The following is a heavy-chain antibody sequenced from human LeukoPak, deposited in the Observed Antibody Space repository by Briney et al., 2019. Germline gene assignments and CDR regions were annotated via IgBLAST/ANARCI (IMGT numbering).Heavy chain of an antibody. J-gene: IGHJ4*02. CDR1: GYTFTSYY. Sequence: ASVKVSCKASGYTFTSYYMRWVRQAPGQGLEWMGIINPSRGSTSYAQKFQGRVTMTRDTSTSTGYMELSRLRSEDTAVYYCARDHEYYYGSGSYYPGGCDYWGQGTLVTVSS. D-gene: IGHD3-10*01. CDR2: INPSRGST. V-gene: IGHV1-46*01. CDR3: ARDHEYYYGSGSYYPGGCDY.